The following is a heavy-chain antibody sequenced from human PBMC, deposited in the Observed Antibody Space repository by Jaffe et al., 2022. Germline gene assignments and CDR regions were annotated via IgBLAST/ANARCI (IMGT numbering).Heavy chain of an antibody. CDR1: GYTFNNYY. CDR3: AKDRFLHWTQESYFDN. Sequence: QVQLIQSGAEVKKPGASVKVSCKASGYTFNNYYMHWVRQAPGQGLEWMGVIDPLRRTTSYAQKFQGRVSMTWDTSTDTFYLELSSLRSEDAAVYYCAKDRFLHWTQESYFDNWGQGTLVTVSS. D-gene: IGHD3-3*01. V-gene: IGHV1-46*02. J-gene: IGHJ4*02. CDR2: IDPLRRTT.